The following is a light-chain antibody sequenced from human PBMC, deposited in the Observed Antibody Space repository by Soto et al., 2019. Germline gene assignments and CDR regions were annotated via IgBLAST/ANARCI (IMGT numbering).Light chain of an antibody. CDR3: QRYNSLWT. CDR2: DAS. CDR1: QSISSW. J-gene: IGKJ1*01. V-gene: IGKV1-5*01. Sequence: DIQMTQSPSTLSASVGDRVTITCRASQSISSWLAWYQQKPGKAPKLLIYDASSLESGVPSRFSGSGSGTEFTLTISCLQPDDFATYYCQRYNSLWTFGQGTKVEIK.